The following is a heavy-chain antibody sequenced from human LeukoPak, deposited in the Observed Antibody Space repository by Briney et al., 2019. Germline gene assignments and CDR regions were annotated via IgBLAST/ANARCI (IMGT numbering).Heavy chain of an antibody. V-gene: IGHV3-21*04. CDR1: GFTFSTYS. CDR2: ITSPVVHI. J-gene: IGHJ4*02. Sequence: GGSLRLSCVASGFTFSTYSMNWVSQAPGKGLEWVSSITSPVVHIYYAASLQGRITLSRDNSKNTMFLQMNSLRAEDTAVYYCATFGCNVDCDYWGQGTLVTVSS. D-gene: IGHD3-10*01. CDR3: ATFGCNVDCDY.